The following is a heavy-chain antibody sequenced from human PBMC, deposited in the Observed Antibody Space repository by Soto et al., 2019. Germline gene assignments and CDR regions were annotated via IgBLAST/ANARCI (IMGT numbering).Heavy chain of an antibody. D-gene: IGHD3-22*01. CDR2: IVVGSGNT. V-gene: IGHV1-58*02. CDR1: GFTFTYSA. Sequence: SVKVSCKASGFTFTYSAMQWVRQARGQGLECIGWIVVGSGNTNYAPKFQGRVTTTWDMSTITAYMELSSLRSEDTAVYYCAAVYYYGSGDPKGQIDWGQGTLVTVSS. CDR3: AAVYYYGSGDPKGQID. J-gene: IGHJ4*02.